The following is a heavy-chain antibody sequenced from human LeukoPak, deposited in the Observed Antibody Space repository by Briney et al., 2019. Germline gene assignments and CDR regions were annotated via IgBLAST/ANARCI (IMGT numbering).Heavy chain of an antibody. CDR3: ARDHYDFWSGYPNGYYMDV. V-gene: IGHV3-9*01. J-gene: IGHJ6*03. CDR2: ISWNSGII. CDR1: GFSFDDYG. Sequence: GRSLRLSCVASGFSFDDYGMFWVRQTPGKGLEWVSGISWNSGIIVYADSVKGRFTISRDNAKNSLYLQMNSLRAEDTAVYYCARDHYDFWSGYPNGYYMDVWGKGTTVTVSS. D-gene: IGHD3-3*01.